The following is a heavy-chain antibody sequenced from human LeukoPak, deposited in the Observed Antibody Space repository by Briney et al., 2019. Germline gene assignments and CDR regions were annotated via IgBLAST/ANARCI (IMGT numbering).Heavy chain of an antibody. Sequence: GGSLRLSCAASGFTFSSYAMSWVRQAPGKGLEWVSAISGSGGSTYYADSVKGRFTISRDNSKNTLYLQMNSLRAEDTAVYYCARVGTGTWDYFDYWGQGTLVTVSS. V-gene: IGHV3-23*01. CDR1: GFTFSSYA. D-gene: IGHD1-7*01. CDR3: ARVGTGTWDYFDY. J-gene: IGHJ4*02. CDR2: ISGSGGST.